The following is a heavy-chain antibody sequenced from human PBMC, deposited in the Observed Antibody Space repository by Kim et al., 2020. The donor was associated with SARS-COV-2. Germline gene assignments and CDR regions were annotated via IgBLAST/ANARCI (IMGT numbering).Heavy chain of an antibody. V-gene: IGHV4-59*13. J-gene: IGHJ4*02. CDR1: GGSISSYY. D-gene: IGHD5-12*01. Sequence: SETLSLTCTVSGGSISSYYWSWIRQPPGKGLEWIGYIYYSGSTNYNPSLKSRVTISVDTSKNQFSLKLSSVTAADTAVYYCARIEYSGYDLYYFDYWGQGTLVTVSS. CDR2: IYYSGST. CDR3: ARIEYSGYDLYYFDY.